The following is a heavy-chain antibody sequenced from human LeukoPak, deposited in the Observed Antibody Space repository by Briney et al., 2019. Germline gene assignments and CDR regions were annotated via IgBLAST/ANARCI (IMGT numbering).Heavy chain of an antibody. J-gene: IGHJ4*02. Sequence: GGSLRLSCAASGFTFSDHYMDWVRQAPGKGLEWVGRSRDKAYSYTTEYAASVRGRFTISRDDSKNSLYLQLNSLKTEDTAVYYCVRGTLVGDRRLFVYWGQGTLVTVSS. CDR3: VRGTLVGDRRLFVY. D-gene: IGHD3-16*01. V-gene: IGHV3-72*01. CDR1: GFTFSDHY. CDR2: SRDKAYSYTT.